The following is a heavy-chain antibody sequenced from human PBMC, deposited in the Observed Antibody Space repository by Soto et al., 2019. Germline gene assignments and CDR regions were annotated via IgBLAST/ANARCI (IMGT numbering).Heavy chain of an antibody. V-gene: IGHV4-34*01. J-gene: IGHJ4*02. CDR3: ARGGATPMVLKY. CDR2: INHSGTT. CDR1: GGSLSGYY. Sequence: QVQLQQWGAGLLKPSETLSLTCAVYGGSLSGYYWSWIRQAPGKGLEWIGEINHSGTTNYNPSLKSRVAILIDTSKTQFSLILSSVTAADRAMYYCARGGATPMVLKYWGQGTLVTVSS. D-gene: IGHD5-18*01.